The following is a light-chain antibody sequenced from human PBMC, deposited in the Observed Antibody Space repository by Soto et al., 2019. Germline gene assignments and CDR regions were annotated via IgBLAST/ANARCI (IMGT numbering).Light chain of an antibody. CDR3: QQRINWPLT. CDR1: QSVSKY. J-gene: IGKJ3*01. V-gene: IGKV3-11*01. Sequence: EIVLTQSPATLSLSPGERATLSCRASQSVSKYLAWYQQKPGQVPRLLIYDAFNRATGIPVRFSGSGSGTDFTLTISSLEPEDFAVYYCQQRINWPLTFGPGTKVEVK. CDR2: DAF.